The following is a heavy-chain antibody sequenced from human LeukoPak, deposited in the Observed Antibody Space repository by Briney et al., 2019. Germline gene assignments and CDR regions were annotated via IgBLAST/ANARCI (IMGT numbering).Heavy chain of an antibody. CDR1: GDRVSSSGVA. CDR3: ARGKHSAFDI. D-gene: IGHD3-3*02. Sequence: SQTLSLTCAISGDRVSSSGVAWNWIRQSPSRGLEWLGRTYFRTKWSNDYAESVRSRLIINADTSKNQFSLQLNSVTPEDTAVYYCARGKHSAFDIWGQGTMATVSS. V-gene: IGHV6-1*01. CDR2: TYFRTKWSN. J-gene: IGHJ3*02.